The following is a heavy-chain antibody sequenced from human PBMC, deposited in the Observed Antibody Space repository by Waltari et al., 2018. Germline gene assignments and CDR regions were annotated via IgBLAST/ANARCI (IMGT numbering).Heavy chain of an antibody. J-gene: IGHJ4*02. V-gene: IGHV4-59*01. D-gene: IGHD6-19*01. CDR1: VGPSTADH. CDR3: ARGINYSSGWFFDY. Sequence: QVQLQESGPGMAHPSYTLSLTCTTPVGPSTADHRPCLRQPRGKAMEWLGYISYSGSTTYNPPLRSRGTMSIDTSKTQFSLRLTSVTAADTAVYYCARGINYSSGWFFDYWGQGILVTVSS. CDR2: ISYSGST.